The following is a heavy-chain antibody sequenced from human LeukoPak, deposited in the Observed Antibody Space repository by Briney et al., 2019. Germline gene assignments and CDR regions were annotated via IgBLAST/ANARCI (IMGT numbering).Heavy chain of an antibody. V-gene: IGHV3-30-3*01. CDR3: ASLYVLRYFDGLSNFDY. Sequence: GGSLRLSCEASGFTFSSYAMHWVRQAPGKGLEWVAVISYDGSNKYYADSVKGRFTISRDNSKNTLYLQMNSLRAEDTAVYYCASLYVLRYFDGLSNFDYWGQGTLVTVSS. J-gene: IGHJ4*02. D-gene: IGHD3-9*01. CDR1: GFTFSSYA. CDR2: ISYDGSNK.